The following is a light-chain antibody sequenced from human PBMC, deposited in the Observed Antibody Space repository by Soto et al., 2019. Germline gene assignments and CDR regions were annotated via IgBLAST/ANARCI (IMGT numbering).Light chain of an antibody. CDR2: AAS. CDR3: QQSYSTPLT. J-gene: IGKJ4*01. CDR1: QSISSY. Sequence: DIQMTQSPSSLSASVGDRVTITCRASQSISSYLNWYQQKPGKAPKLLIYAASSLQSGVPSRFSGSGSGTDFTLNISSLQPEDFANYYCQQSYSTPLTFGGGTKVEIK. V-gene: IGKV1-39*01.